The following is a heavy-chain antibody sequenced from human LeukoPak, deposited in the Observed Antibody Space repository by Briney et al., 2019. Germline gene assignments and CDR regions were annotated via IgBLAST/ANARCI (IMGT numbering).Heavy chain of an antibody. CDR2: IYYTGST. J-gene: IGHJ5*02. V-gene: IGHV4-59*08. D-gene: IGHD6-19*01. Sequence: SETLSLTCTVSGGSISSYYWSWIRQPPGKGLEWIGYIYYTGSTNYNPSLKSRVTISVDTSKNQFSLKLSSVTAADTAVYYCARHSTSGWNWFDPWGQRTLVTVST. CDR3: ARHSTSGWNWFDP. CDR1: GGSISSYY.